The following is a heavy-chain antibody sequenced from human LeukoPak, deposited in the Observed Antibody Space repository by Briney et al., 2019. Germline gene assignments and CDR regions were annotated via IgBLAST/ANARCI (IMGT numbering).Heavy chain of an antibody. V-gene: IGHV4-39*01. J-gene: IGHJ3*02. CDR3: ARQIAVAGEWAFDI. Sequence: SETLSLTCTVSGGSISSGRYYWGWIRQPPGKGLEWIGSIHYSGSTCYNPSLNSRVSMSVDTSKNHFSLKLTSVTAADTAVYYCARQIAVAGEWAFDIWGQGTMVTVSS. D-gene: IGHD6-19*01. CDR2: IHYSGST. CDR1: GGSISSGRYY.